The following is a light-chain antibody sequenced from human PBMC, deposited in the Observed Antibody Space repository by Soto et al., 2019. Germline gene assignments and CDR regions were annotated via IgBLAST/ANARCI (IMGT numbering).Light chain of an antibody. Sequence: NVLTLSVVALSLSTGERATLSCRARQSVSSSYLAWYQQKPGQAPRLFIYGASSRATGIPDRISGSGSGTDFTLTISRLEPEDFAVYYCQQYGSSPYTFGQGTKVDIK. CDR1: QSVSSSY. V-gene: IGKV3-20*01. J-gene: IGKJ2*01. CDR2: GAS. CDR3: QQYGSSPYT.